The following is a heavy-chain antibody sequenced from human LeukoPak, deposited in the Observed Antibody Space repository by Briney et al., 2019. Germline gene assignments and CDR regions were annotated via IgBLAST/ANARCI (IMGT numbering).Heavy chain of an antibody. V-gene: IGHV3-30-3*01. CDR3: ARGPYCSGGSCYDYYYYGMDF. D-gene: IGHD2-15*01. J-gene: IGHJ6*02. Sequence: GGSLRLSCAASGFTFFRHAFHWVRQAPGKGLEWVAIISYDGTNKYYAESLKGRFTISRDNSKDTLYLQVNSLRPDDTAVYYCARGPYCSGGSCYDYYYYGMDFWGQGTTVTVPS. CDR2: ISYDGTNK. CDR1: GFTFFRHA.